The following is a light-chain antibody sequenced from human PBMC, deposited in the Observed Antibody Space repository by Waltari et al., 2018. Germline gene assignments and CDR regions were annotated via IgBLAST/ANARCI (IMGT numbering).Light chain of an antibody. CDR3: VLSMGSGIWV. CDR2: DTN. J-gene: IGLJ3*02. Sequence: QTVVTQEPSLSVSPGGTVTLTCGLSSGSVSTTYYPSWYQQAPGQAHRTPIFDTNTRSSGVPDRFSGSILDNKAALTITGAQADDESDYYCVLSMGSGIWVFGGGTKLTVL. CDR1: SGSVSTTYY. V-gene: IGLV8-61*01.